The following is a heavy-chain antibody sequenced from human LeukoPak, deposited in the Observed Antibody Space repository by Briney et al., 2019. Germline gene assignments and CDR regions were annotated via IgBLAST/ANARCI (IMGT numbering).Heavy chain of an antibody. V-gene: IGHV3-73*01. CDR1: GFTFSGSA. D-gene: IGHD3-10*01. CDR2: IRSTANGYAT. CDR3: AKPFSGRFGANDY. J-gene: IGHJ4*02. Sequence: WGSLRLSCAASGFTFSGSALHWVRQASGKGLEWVGRIRSTANGYATAYAASVKGRFTISRDDSKNTAYLQMDSLKTEDTAVYYCAKPFSGRFGANDYWGQGTLVTVSS.